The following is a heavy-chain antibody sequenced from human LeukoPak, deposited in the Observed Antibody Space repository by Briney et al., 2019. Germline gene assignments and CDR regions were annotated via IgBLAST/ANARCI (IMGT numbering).Heavy chain of an antibody. CDR2: ISYDGSKK. CDR3: ARGGLMVRYFDY. CDR1: RFTLSNYG. Sequence: GGSLRLSCAASRFTLSNYGMHWVRQAPGKGLEWVAVISYDGSKKYYADSVKGRFTISRDNSKNTLYLQMNSLRAEDTAVYYCARGGLMVRYFDYWGQGTLVTVSS. D-gene: IGHD3-10*01. J-gene: IGHJ4*02. V-gene: IGHV3-30*03.